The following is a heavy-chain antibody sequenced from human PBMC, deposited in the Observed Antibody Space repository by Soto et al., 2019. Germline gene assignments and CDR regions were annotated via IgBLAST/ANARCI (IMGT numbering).Heavy chain of an antibody. V-gene: IGHV3-11*05. CDR2: ISSSSSSTTYT. J-gene: IGHJ4*02. CDR3: ARDKTYYASGSYDY. D-gene: IGHD3-10*01. CDR1: GFTLSDYY. Sequence: QVQLVEFGGGLVKPGGSLRLSCAASGFTLSDYYMSRIRQAPGKGLEWVSYISSSSSSTTYTNDADSVKGRFTISRDNAKNSLYLQMNSLRVEDTAVYFCARDKTYYASGSYDYWGQGTLVTVSS.